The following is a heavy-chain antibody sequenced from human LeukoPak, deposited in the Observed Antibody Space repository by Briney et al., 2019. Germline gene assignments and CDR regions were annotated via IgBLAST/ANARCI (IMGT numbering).Heavy chain of an antibody. V-gene: IGHV3-74*01. CDR2: INSDGSST. J-gene: IGHJ4*02. Sequence: PGWSLRLSCAASGFTFSNYWMHWVRQAPGKGLVWVSRINSDGSSTTYADSVKGRFAISRDNAKNTLFLQVSSLRAEDTAVYYCARAPTNSVYFDSWGQGTLVTVSS. CDR3: ARAPTNSVYFDS. D-gene: IGHD4-23*01. CDR1: GFTFSNYW.